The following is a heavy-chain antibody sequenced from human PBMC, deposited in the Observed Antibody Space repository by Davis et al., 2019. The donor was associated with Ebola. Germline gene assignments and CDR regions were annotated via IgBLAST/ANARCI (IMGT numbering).Heavy chain of an antibody. CDR1: GYTFTSYG. CDR2: INPSGGST. CDR3: AAAEWLT. D-gene: IGHD3-3*01. J-gene: IGHJ4*02. V-gene: IGHV1-46*01. Sequence: ASVKVSCKASGYTFTSYGISWVRQAPGQGLEWMGIINPSGGSTSYAQKFQGRVTMTRDTSTSTVYMELSSLRSEDTAVYYCAAAEWLTWGQGTLVTVSS.